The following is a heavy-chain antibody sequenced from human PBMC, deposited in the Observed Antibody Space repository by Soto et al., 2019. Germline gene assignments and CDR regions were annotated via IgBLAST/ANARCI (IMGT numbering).Heavy chain of an antibody. D-gene: IGHD3-22*01. CDR2: IDPSDSQT. V-gene: IGHV5-10-1*01. CDR1: GYSFAGYW. CDR3: ARQIYDSDNGPNFQYYFDS. Sequence: LGESLKISCKGSGYSFAGYWITWVRQKPGKGLEWMGRIDPSDSQTYYSPSFRGHVTISATKSITTVFLQWSSLRASDTAMYYCARQIYDSDNGPNFQYYFDSCGQGPPVTVST. J-gene: IGHJ4*02.